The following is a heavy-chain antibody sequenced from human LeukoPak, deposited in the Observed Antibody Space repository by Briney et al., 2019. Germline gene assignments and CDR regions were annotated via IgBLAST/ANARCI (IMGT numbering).Heavy chain of an antibody. J-gene: IGHJ5*02. CDR1: GYTFTGYY. CDR3: ARGVYCSSTSCYYTGVIAPRIRYNWFDP. CDR2: INPNSGGT. Sequence: ASVKVFCKASGYTFTGYYMHWVRQAPGQGLEWMGWINPNSGGTNYAQKFQGRVTMTRDTSISTAYMELSRLRSDDTAVYYCARGVYCSSTSCYYTGVIAPRIRYNWFDPWGQGTLVTVSS. D-gene: IGHD2-2*01. V-gene: IGHV1-2*02.